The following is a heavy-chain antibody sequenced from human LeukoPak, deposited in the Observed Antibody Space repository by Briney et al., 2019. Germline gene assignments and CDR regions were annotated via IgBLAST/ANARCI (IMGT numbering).Heavy chain of an antibody. J-gene: IGHJ4*02. D-gene: IGHD6-19*01. CDR1: GYTFTSYY. Sequence: ASVKVSCKASGYTFTSYYMHWARQAPGQGPEWMGIIDPSGGSTSYAQKFQGRVTMTRDTSTSTVYMEVSSLISEDTAVYYCARAKSLYSSGFDYWGQGTLVTVSS. V-gene: IGHV1-46*01. CDR2: IDPSGGST. CDR3: ARAKSLYSSGFDY.